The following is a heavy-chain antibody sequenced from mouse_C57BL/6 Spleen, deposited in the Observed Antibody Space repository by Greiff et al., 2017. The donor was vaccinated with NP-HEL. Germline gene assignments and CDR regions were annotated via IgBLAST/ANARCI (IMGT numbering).Heavy chain of an antibody. J-gene: IGHJ2*01. CDR2: IDPETGGT. CDR3: TREGGGTTYYFDY. Sequence: QVQLQQSGAELVRPGASVTLSCKASGYTFTDYEMHWVKQTPVHGLEWIGAIDPETGGTAYNQKFKGKAILTADKSSSTAYMELRSLTSEDSAVSYCTREGGGTTYYFDYWGQGTTLTVSA. CDR1: GYTFTDYE. D-gene: IGHD5-5*01. V-gene: IGHV1-15*01.